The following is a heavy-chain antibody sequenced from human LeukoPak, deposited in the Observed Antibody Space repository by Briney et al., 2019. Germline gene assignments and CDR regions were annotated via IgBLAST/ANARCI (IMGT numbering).Heavy chain of an antibody. Sequence: GGSLRLSCAASGFAFSSYNMNWVRQAPGKGLEWISHIGSSGSPTHYADSVRGRFTISRDNAKNSLYLQMNSPRDDDTALYYCARRPYSDTSGRLSDVWGQGTTVTVSS. CDR2: IGSSGSPT. D-gene: IGHD3-22*01. J-gene: IGHJ6*02. CDR3: ARRPYSDTSGRLSDV. CDR1: GFAFSSYN. V-gene: IGHV3-48*02.